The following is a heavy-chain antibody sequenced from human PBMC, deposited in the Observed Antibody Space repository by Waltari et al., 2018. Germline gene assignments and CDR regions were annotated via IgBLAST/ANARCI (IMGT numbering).Heavy chain of an antibody. V-gene: IGHV3-23*01. CDR3: AKSHYSSNPNDAFDF. J-gene: IGHJ3*01. CDR2: ISGSCLGI. CDR1: SVYG. D-gene: IGHD2-2*01. Sequence: EVLVLESGGGLVQPGGSLRLSCAAPSVYGMSWVRQAPGKGLEGVSGISGSCLGIYYADSVQGRFTISRDNSKNKVYLLMSGLRVEDTAVYYCAKSHYSSNPNDAFDFWGQGTMVTVSS.